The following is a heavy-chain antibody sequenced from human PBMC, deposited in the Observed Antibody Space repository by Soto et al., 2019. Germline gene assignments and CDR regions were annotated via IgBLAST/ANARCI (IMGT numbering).Heavy chain of an antibody. Sequence: QLQLQESGPGLVKPSETLSLTCTVSGGSISSSSYYWGWIRQPPGKGLEWIGSIYYSGSTYYNPSLKSRVTISVDTSKNQFSLKLSSVTAADTAVYYCARRRSSGWSGGLHLDYWGQGTLVTVSS. CDR3: ARRRSSGWSGGLHLDY. D-gene: IGHD6-19*01. V-gene: IGHV4-39*01. J-gene: IGHJ4*02. CDR1: GGSISSSSYY. CDR2: IYYSGST.